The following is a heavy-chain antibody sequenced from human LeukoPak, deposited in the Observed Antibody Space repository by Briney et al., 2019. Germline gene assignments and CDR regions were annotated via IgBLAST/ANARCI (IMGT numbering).Heavy chain of an antibody. CDR2: IYSGGRT. CDR1: GYTVSRNY. Sequence: GGSLRLSCAASGYTVSRNYMSWVRQAPGKGLEWVSVIYSGGRTYYADSVKGRFTISRDNSKNTLYLQMNRLRAEDTAVYYCTRAGPSSSWHQFDYWGQGTLVTVSS. D-gene: IGHD6-13*01. J-gene: IGHJ4*02. V-gene: IGHV3-66*01. CDR3: TRAGPSSSWHQFDY.